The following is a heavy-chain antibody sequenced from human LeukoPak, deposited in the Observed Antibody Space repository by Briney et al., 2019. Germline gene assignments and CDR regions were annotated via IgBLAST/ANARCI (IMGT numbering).Heavy chain of an antibody. V-gene: IGHV3-48*01. CDR2: ISGSSSTI. D-gene: IGHD3-22*01. CDR3: ARRHYDTSGYVLDY. Sequence: PGGSLRLSCAASGFTFSSYIMNWVRQAPGKGLEWVSYISGSSSTIYYADSEKGRFTISRDNAKNSLYLQMNSLRAEDTAVYYCARRHYDTSGYVLDYWGQGTLVTVSS. J-gene: IGHJ4*02. CDR1: GFTFSSYI.